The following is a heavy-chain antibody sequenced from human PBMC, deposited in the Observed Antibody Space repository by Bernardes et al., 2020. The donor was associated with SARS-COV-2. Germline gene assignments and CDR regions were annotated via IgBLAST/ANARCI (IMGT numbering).Heavy chain of an antibody. D-gene: IGHD5-18*01. Sequence: ASVKVSCKASGYTFTSYGISWARQAPGQGLEWMGWISADSVNTDYAEKFQGRVTMTTDTSTSTAYMELRRLRSDDTAVYYCAAVVGYTYGGGWFDPSGQGTLVIVSS. CDR1: GYTFTSYG. CDR3: AAVVGYTYGGGWFDP. J-gene: IGHJ5*02. V-gene: IGHV1-18*01. CDR2: ISADSVNT.